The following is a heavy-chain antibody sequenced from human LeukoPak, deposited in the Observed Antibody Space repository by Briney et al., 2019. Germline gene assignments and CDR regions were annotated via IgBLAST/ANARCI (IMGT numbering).Heavy chain of an antibody. CDR1: GFTFSSHE. CDR3: ARALTTTYS. D-gene: IGHD4-17*01. V-gene: IGHV3-48*03. CDR2: ISNSGGDI. J-gene: IGHJ4*02. Sequence: GGSLRLSCAASGFTFSSHEMNWVRQAREKGLEWLSYISNSGGDINYADSVKGRFTISRDNAKNSLYLQMNSLRVEDTAVYYCARALTTTYSWGQGTLVTVSS.